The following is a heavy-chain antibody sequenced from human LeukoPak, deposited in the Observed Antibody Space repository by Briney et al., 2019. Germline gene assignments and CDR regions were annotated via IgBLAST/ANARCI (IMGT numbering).Heavy chain of an antibody. D-gene: IGHD5-18*01. Sequence: SGPTLVKPTQTLTLTCTFSGFSFSTSAAGVGWIRQPPGKALEWLALISWDDTKHYSPSLKSRLTITKDTSKNQVVLIMTNMDXXDXATXXXAHXSRGYGYGIDYWGQGALVTVSS. CDR1: GFSFSTSAAG. J-gene: IGHJ4*02. CDR3: AHXSRGYGYGIDY. V-gene: IGHV2-5*02. CDR2: ISWDDTK.